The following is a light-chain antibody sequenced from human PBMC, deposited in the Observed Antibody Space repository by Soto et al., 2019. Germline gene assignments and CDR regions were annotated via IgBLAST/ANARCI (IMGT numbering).Light chain of an antibody. CDR2: GAS. CDR1: QSVSSY. Sequence: EIVLTQSPATLSLSPGERATLSCRASQSVSSYLAWYQQKSGQAPRLLIYGASSRATGIPDRFSGGGSGTDFTLTITRLEPEDFAVYFCLQYGGLPRTFGQGTKVDIK. J-gene: IGKJ1*01. V-gene: IGKV3-20*01. CDR3: LQYGGLPRT.